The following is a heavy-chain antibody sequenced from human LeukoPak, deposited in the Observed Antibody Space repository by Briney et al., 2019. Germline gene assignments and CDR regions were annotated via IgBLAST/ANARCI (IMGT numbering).Heavy chain of an antibody. J-gene: IGHJ4*02. CDR2: IYYSGST. CDR1: GGSISSSSYY. Sequence: SETLSLTCTVSGGSISSSSYYWGWIRQPPGKGLEWIGSIYYSGSTYYNPSLKSRVTISVDTSKNQFSLKLSSVTAVDTAVYYCARLPSDCYFDYWGQGTLVTVSS. V-gene: IGHV4-39*01. CDR3: ARLPSDCYFDY. D-gene: IGHD2-21*01.